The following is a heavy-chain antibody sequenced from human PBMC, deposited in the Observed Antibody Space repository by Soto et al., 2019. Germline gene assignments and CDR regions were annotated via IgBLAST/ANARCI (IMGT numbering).Heavy chain of an antibody. V-gene: IGHV3-23*01. J-gene: IGHJ4*02. D-gene: IGHD6-19*01. CDR3: AKFPVAGTAYYFDY. Sequence: EVQLLESGGGLVQPGGSLRLSCAASGFTFSSFAMSWVRQAPGKGLEWVSSISGSGGSTYYADSVKGRFTSSRDNSKNTLYLQMNSLRADDTAVYYCAKFPVAGTAYYFDYWGQGSLVTVSS. CDR2: ISGSGGST. CDR1: GFTFSSFA.